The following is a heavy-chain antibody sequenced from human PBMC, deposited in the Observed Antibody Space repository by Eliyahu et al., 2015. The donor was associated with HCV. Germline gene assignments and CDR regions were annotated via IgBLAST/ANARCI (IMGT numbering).Heavy chain of an antibody. Sequence: QVHLEESGGDLVAPGGSLQLSCTASGFXFTDYYMAWLRQTPGTGLEWLAYISSSGGTKYYADSVKGRFTASRDNARNSVFLHMSSLRADDTAVYYCARFQGPPSDWYFDRWGRGTPVTISS. CDR3: ARFQGPPSDWYFDR. J-gene: IGHJ2*01. CDR2: ISSSGGTK. V-gene: IGHV3-11*01. CDR1: GFXFTDYY.